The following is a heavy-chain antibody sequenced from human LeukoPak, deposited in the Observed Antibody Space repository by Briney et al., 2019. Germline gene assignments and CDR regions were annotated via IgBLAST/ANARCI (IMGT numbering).Heavy chain of an antibody. Sequence: GGSLRLSCAASGFTFSSYAMSWVRQAPGKGLEWVSAISGSGGSTYYADSVKGRFTISRDSSKNTLYLQMNSLRAEDTAVYYCAKVGSSSFYDSSGYYNYWGQGTLVTVSS. J-gene: IGHJ4*02. V-gene: IGHV3-23*01. CDR2: ISGSGGST. CDR3: AKVGSSSFYDSSGYYNY. CDR1: GFTFSSYA. D-gene: IGHD3-22*01.